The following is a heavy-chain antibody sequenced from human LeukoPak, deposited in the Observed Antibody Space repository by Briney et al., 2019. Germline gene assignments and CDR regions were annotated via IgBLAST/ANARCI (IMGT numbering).Heavy chain of an antibody. V-gene: IGHV3-30*04. J-gene: IGHJ4*02. CDR2: ISYDGSNK. CDR3: ARGGPITMIVVGQNFDY. CDR1: RFTFSSYA. D-gene: IGHD3-22*01. Sequence: GRSLRLSCAASRFTFSSYAMHWVRQAPGKGLEWVAVISYDGSNKYYADSVKGRFTISRDNSKNTLYLQMNSLRAEDTAVYYCARGGPITMIVVGQNFDYWGQGTLVTVSS.